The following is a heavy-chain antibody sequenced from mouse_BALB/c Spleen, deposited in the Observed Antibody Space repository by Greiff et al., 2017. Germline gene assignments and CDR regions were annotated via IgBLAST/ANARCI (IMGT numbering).Heavy chain of an antibody. CDR2: IWGGGST. Sequence: VKVVESGPGLVAPSQSLSITCTVSGFSLSRYSVHWVRQPPGKGLEWLGMIWGGGSTDYNSALKSRLSISKDNSKSQVFLKMNSLQTDDTAMYYCASSYDYEMFAYWGQGTLVTVSA. V-gene: IGHV2-6-4*01. CDR1: GFSLSRYS. CDR3: ASSYDYEMFAY. D-gene: IGHD2-4*01. J-gene: IGHJ3*01.